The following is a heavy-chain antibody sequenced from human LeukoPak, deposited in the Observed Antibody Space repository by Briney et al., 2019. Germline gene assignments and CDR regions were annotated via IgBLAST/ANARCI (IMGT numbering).Heavy chain of an antibody. J-gene: IGHJ4*02. CDR3: ARDRPGGSSLDY. V-gene: IGHV4-39*07. D-gene: IGHD6-13*01. CDR1: GGSISSSSYY. Sequence: PSETLSLTCTVSGGSISSSSYYWGWIRQPPEKGLEWIGSIYYSGSTYYNPSLKSRVTISVDTSKNQFSLKLSSVTAADTAVYYCARDRPGGSSLDYWGQGTLVTVSS. CDR2: IYYSGST.